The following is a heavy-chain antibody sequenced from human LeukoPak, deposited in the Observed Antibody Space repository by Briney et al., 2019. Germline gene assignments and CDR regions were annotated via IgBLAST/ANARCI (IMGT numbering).Heavy chain of an antibody. D-gene: IGHD3-10*01. CDR1: GFTFSSYA. V-gene: IGHV3-53*04. Sequence: GGSLRLSCAASGFTFSSYAMSWVRQAPGKGLEWDSVIYSGGSTYYADSVKGRFTISRHNSKNTLYLQMNSLRAEDTAVYYCAREVRGVITNWGQGTLVTVSS. CDR2: IYSGGST. J-gene: IGHJ4*02. CDR3: AREVRGVITN.